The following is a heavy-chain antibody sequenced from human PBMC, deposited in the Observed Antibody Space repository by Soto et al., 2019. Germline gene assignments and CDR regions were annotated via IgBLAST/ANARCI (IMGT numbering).Heavy chain of an antibody. D-gene: IGHD6-6*01. CDR3: ARVPPYSSSSDY. J-gene: IGHJ4*02. Sequence: SETLSLTCSVSGGSIMNSNNFWGWIRQSPGKGLEWIASIIYSGSTNYNPSLKSRVTISVDTSKNQFSLKLSSVTAADTAVYYCARVPPYSSSSDYWGQGTLVTVSS. CDR2: IIYSGST. V-gene: IGHV4-39*07. CDR1: GGSIMNSNNF.